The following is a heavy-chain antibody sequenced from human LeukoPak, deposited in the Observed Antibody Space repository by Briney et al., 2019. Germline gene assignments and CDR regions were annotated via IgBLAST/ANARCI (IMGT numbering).Heavy chain of an antibody. CDR1: GGSISSSTYY. CDR2: IYYDGST. Sequence: SETLSLTCTVSGGSISSSTYYWVWIRQPPGKGLEWIGSIYYDGSTYYNPSLKSRVTISVDTSKNQFSLKLSSVTAADTAVYYCARGGSGYSGYRDYWGQGTLVTVSS. J-gene: IGHJ4*02. D-gene: IGHD5-12*01. CDR3: ARGGSGYSGYRDY. V-gene: IGHV4-39*07.